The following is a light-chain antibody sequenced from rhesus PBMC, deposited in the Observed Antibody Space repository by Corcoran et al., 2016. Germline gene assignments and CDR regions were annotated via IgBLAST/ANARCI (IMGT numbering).Light chain of an antibody. V-gene: IGKV1-33*02. CDR1: QGISNA. CDR2: AAS. CDR3: QQGYSTLT. J-gene: IGKJ4*01. Sequence: DIQMSQSPSSLSASVGDKVTITCRASQGISNALAWYQQKPGKAPKLLIYAASSLENGVPSRFSGSRAGTDLTLTISSLQPEDLATYYCQQGYSTLTVGGVTKVELK.